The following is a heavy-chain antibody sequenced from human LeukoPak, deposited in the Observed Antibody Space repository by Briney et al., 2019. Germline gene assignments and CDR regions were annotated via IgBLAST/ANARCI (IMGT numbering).Heavy chain of an antibody. Sequence: PSETLSLTCTVSGGSISSSSYYWGWIRQPPGKGLDWIGSIYYSGSTYYNPSLKSRVTISVDTSKNQFSLRLSSVTAADTAVYYCARLGLLCYFDYWGQGTLVTVSS. CDR3: ARLGLLCYFDY. D-gene: IGHD2-21*01. CDR1: GGSISSSSYY. V-gene: IGHV4-39*01. J-gene: IGHJ4*02. CDR2: IYYSGST.